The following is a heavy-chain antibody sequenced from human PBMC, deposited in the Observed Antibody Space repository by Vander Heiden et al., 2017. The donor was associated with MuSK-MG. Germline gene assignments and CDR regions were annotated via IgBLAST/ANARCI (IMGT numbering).Heavy chain of an antibody. Sequence: EVQLVESGGGLVQPGGSLRLSCAASGFTFSSYSMNWVRQAPGKGLEWVSFISGRSSTTSYADSVKGRFTISRDNAQNSLYLQMNSLRAEDTAVYYCATDRNWAFDYWGPGTLVTVSS. CDR2: ISGRSSTT. D-gene: IGHD7-27*01. J-gene: IGHJ4*02. CDR1: GFTFSSYS. CDR3: ATDRNWAFDY. V-gene: IGHV3-48*01.